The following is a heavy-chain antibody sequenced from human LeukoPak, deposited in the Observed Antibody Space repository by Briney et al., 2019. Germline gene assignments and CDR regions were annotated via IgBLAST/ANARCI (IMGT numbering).Heavy chain of an antibody. J-gene: IGHJ4*02. V-gene: IGHV4-34*01. CDR1: GGSFSGYY. CDR2: INHSGSP. CDR3: ARRKAKTPNYFDY. Sequence: SETLSLTCAVYGGSFSGYYWSWIRQPPGKGLEWIGEINHSGSPNYNPSLKSRVTISLDTSKNQFSLKLTSVTAADTAIYYCARRKAKTPNYFDYWGQGALVTVSS.